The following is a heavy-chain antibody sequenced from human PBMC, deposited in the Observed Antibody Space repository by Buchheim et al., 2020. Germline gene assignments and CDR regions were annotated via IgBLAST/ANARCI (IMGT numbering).Heavy chain of an antibody. CDR3: GNSRNYHYGLAV. CDR2: INTGNGNT. J-gene: IGHJ6*02. CDR1: GYTFTSYD. Sequence: QVQLVQSGAEVKKPGASVKVSCKASGYTFTSYDMNWVRQAPGQGLEWMGWINTGNGNTKYSQEFQARVTISWDTSANRVYMVLSNLRSEDTAVYYCGNSRNYHYGLAVWGQGTT. V-gene: IGHV1-3*04. D-gene: IGHD4-11*01.